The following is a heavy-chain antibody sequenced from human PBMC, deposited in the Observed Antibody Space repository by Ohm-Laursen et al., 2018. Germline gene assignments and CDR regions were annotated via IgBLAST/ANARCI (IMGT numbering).Heavy chain of an antibody. J-gene: IGHJ4*02. CDR1: GFTFSSYG. CDR3: ARVRGGSGYDYFFDY. Sequence: SLRLSCAASGFTFSSYGMHWVRQAPGKGLEWVAVISYDGSNKYYADSVKGRFTISRDNSKNTLYLQMNSLRAEDTAVYYCARVRGGSGYDYFFDYWAQGTLVTVSS. V-gene: IGHV3-30*03. D-gene: IGHD3-22*01. CDR2: ISYDGSNK.